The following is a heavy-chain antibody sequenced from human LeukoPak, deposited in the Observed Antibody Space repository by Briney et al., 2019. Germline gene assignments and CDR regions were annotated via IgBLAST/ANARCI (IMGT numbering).Heavy chain of an antibody. D-gene: IGHD1-26*01. J-gene: IGHJ4*02. Sequence: SETLSLTCIVSSGSLRGYYWSWIRQPPGKGLEWIGYISYRGTTNYNPSLERRVTMPTETTKNQIALTRRFMTVADTAVYYWARLVGWELPWEWGQGTLVTVSS. CDR2: ISYRGTT. CDR1: SGSLRGYY. V-gene: IGHV4-59*08. CDR3: ARLVGWELPWE.